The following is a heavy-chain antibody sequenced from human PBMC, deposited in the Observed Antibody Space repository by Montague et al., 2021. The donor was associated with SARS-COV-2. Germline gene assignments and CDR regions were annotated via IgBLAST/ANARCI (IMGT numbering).Heavy chain of an antibody. V-gene: IGHV3-48*03. CDR1: GFTSSSYE. D-gene: IGHD3-16*02. J-gene: IGHJ5*02. CDR3: VAFGGVIVTWFDP. Sequence: SLRLSCAASGFTSSSYEMNWVRQAPGKGLEWVSYISSSGSTIYYADSVKGRFTISRDNAKNSLYLQMNSLRAEDTAVYYCVAFGGVIVTWFDPWGQGTLVTVSS. CDR2: ISSSGSTI.